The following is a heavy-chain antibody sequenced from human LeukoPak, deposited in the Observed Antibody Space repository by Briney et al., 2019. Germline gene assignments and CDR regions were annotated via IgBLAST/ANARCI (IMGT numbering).Heavy chain of an antibody. D-gene: IGHD6-19*01. CDR2: ISSSSSYI. J-gene: IGHJ4*02. CDR3: AKDRYSSGWYSDFDY. Sequence: GGSLRLSCAASGFTFDTYTMNWVRQAPGKGLEWVSCISSSSSYIFYADSVKGRFTISRDNSKNTVYLQMNSLRAEDTAVYYCAKDRYSSGWYSDFDYWGQGTLVTVSS. V-gene: IGHV3-21*01. CDR1: GFTFDTYT.